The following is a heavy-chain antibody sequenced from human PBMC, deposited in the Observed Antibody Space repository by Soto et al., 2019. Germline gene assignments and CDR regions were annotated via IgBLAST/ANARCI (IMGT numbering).Heavy chain of an antibody. D-gene: IGHD6-6*01. CDR2: ISGSGGST. CDR1: GFTFSNYA. CDR3: AKDLAYSSSRYYYYYYGMDV. V-gene: IGHV3-23*01. J-gene: IGHJ6*02. Sequence: PGGSLRLSCAASGFTFSNYAMTWVRQAPGKGLEWVSTISGSGGSTYYADSVKGRFTISRDNSKNTLYLQMNSLRAEDTAVYYCAKDLAYSSSRYYYYYYGMDVWGQGTTVTVSS.